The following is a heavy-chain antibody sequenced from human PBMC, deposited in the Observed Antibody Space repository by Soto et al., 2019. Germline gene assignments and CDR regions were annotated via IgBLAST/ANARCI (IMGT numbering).Heavy chain of an antibody. J-gene: IGHJ4*02. V-gene: IGHV3-30-3*01. CDR2: ISYDGSNK. CDR3: ARDIGSGWYPTYDY. D-gene: IGHD6-19*01. Sequence: GGSMRLSCAASGFTFSSSAMHWVRQAPGKGLEWVAVISYDGSNKYYADSVKGRFTISRDNSKNTLYVQMNSLRAEDTAVYYCARDIGSGWYPTYDYWGQGTLVTVSS. CDR1: GFTFSSSA.